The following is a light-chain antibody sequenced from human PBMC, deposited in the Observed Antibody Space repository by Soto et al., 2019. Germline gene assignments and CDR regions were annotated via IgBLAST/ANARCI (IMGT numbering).Light chain of an antibody. Sequence: EIVMTQSPGTLSVSPGEGATLSCRASQSIRSNLAWYQQKPGQTPRLLIYVASTRATGIPARFSGSGSGTDFTLTISRLEPEDFAVYYCQQYGSSPPITFGQGTRLEIK. CDR3: QQYGSSPPIT. J-gene: IGKJ5*01. CDR1: QSIRSN. V-gene: IGKV3-20*01. CDR2: VAS.